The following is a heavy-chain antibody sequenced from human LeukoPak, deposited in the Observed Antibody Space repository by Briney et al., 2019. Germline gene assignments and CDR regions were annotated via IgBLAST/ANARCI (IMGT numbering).Heavy chain of an antibody. Sequence: ASVKVSCKASGYTFTSYGISWVRQAPGQGLEWMGWISAYNGNTNYAQKLQGRVTMTTDTSTSTAYMELRSLRSDDAAVYYCARDHPQPSYYYYYAFDNWGQGTLVSVSS. V-gene: IGHV1-18*01. CDR2: ISAYNGNT. CDR1: GYTFTSYG. D-gene: IGHD3-22*01. J-gene: IGHJ4*02. CDR3: ARDHPQPSYYYYYAFDN.